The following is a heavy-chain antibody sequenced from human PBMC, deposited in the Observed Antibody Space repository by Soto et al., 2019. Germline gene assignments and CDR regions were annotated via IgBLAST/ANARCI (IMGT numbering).Heavy chain of an antibody. Sequence: SGPTLVNPTQTLTLTCTFSGFSLITSGMCVSWIRQPPGKSLEWLALIDWDDDKYYSTSLKTRLTISKDTSKNQVVLTMTNMDPVDTATYYCARILEAAPASGLYYYYGMDVWGQGTTVTVSS. J-gene: IGHJ6*02. CDR1: GFSLITSGMC. V-gene: IGHV2-70*01. CDR3: ARILEAAPASGLYYYYGMDV. CDR2: IDWDDDK. D-gene: IGHD6-25*01.